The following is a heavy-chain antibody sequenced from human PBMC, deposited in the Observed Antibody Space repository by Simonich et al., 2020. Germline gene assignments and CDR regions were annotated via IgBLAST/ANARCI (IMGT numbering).Heavy chain of an antibody. D-gene: IGHD6-13*01. V-gene: IGHV3-21*01. CDR3: ARARGDSSSWYFDY. J-gene: IGHJ4*02. CDR2: ISRSSRYI. Sequence: EVQLVESGGGLVKPGGSLRLSCAASGFTFSSYSMNWVRQAPGKGLECGSSISRSSRYIYYADSGKGRFTISRDNAKNSLYLQMNSLRAEDTAVYYCARARGDSSSWYFDYWGQGTLVTVSS. CDR1: GFTFSSYS.